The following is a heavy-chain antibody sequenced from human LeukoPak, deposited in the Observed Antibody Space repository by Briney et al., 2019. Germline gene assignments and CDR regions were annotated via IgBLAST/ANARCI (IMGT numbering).Heavy chain of an antibody. Sequence: SETLSLTCTVSGASISSSSYYWGWIRQPPGKGLEWIGSIFYSGTTYYNPSLKSRVTISVDTSKNQFSLKLSSVTAADTAVYYCAIEIAGRSRCADYWGQGTLVTVSS. D-gene: IGHD6-6*01. V-gene: IGHV4-39*01. CDR2: IFYSGTT. CDR3: AIEIAGRSRCADY. CDR1: GASISSSSYY. J-gene: IGHJ4*02.